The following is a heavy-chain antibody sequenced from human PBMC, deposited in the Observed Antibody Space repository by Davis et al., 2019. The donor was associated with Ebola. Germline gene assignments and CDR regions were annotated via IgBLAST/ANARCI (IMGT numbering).Heavy chain of an antibody. J-gene: IGHJ4*02. CDR3: ARGLDFGDYTDY. CDR2: ISTFDGKK. V-gene: IGHV1-18*01. D-gene: IGHD4-17*01. CDR1: GYTFISYG. Sequence: VKVSCKASGYTFISYGISWVRQAPGQGPEWMGWISTFDGKKKYVQKFQGRVTMTRDKSTSTVYMELRSLRCDDTAVYYCARGLDFGDYTDYWGQGTLVTVAS.